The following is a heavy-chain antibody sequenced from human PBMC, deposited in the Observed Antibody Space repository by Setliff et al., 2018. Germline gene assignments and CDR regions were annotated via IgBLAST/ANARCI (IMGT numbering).Heavy chain of an antibody. V-gene: IGHV3-23*01. CDR3: AKGSVEGGSGSYMGDADY. CDR1: GFTFSSHA. D-gene: IGHD3-10*01. J-gene: IGHJ4*02. CDR2: VSGTGGIT. Sequence: LRLSCAASGFTFSSHAMSWVRQAPGNGLEWVSSVSGTGGITYYADSVKGRFTISRDNSKNTLYLQMNSLRAEDTALYYCAKGSVEGGSGSYMGDADYWGQGTLVTVSS.